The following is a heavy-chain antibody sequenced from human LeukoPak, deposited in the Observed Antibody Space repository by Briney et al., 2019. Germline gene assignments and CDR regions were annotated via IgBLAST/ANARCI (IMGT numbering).Heavy chain of an antibody. Sequence: PGGSLRLSCAASGFTFSSYWMSWVRQAPGKGLELVANIKQDGSEKYYVDSVKGRFTISRDNAKNSLYLQMNSLRAEDTAVYYCARDYGYSYRLRDNWFDPWGQGTLVTVSS. D-gene: IGHD5-18*01. V-gene: IGHV3-7*01. CDR2: IKQDGSEK. CDR1: GFTFSSYW. CDR3: ARDYGYSYRLRDNWFDP. J-gene: IGHJ5*02.